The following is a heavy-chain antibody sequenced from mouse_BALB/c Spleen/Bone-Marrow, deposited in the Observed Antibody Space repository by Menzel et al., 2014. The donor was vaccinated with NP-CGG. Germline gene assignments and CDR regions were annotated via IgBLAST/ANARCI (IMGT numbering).Heavy chain of an antibody. D-gene: IGHD2-1*01. J-gene: IGHJ4*01. V-gene: IGHV14-3*02. CDR1: GFSIKDTY. CDR2: IDPANGNT. CDR3: ARYGNYCYAMDY. Sequence: VPLQQSGAALFLPFGSVMLSCTASGFSIKDTYMHWVKQRPEQGLEWIGRIDPANGNTKYDPKFQGKATITADTSSNTAYLQLSSLTSEDAAVYYCARYGNYCYAMDYWGQGTSVTV.